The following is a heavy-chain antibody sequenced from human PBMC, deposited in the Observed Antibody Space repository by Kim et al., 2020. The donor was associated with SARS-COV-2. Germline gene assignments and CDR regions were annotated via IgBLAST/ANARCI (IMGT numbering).Heavy chain of an antibody. CDR1: GYTFTSYA. CDR3: ARAPYCSSTSCYRGGYYYYGMDV. Sequence: ASVKVSCKASGYTFTSYAMHWVRQAPGQRLEWMGWINAGNGNTKYSQKFQGRVTITRDTSASTAYMELSSLRSEDTAVYYCARAPYCSSTSCYRGGYYYYGMDVWGQGTTVTVSS. D-gene: IGHD2-2*02. CDR2: INAGNGNT. J-gene: IGHJ6*02. V-gene: IGHV1-3*01.